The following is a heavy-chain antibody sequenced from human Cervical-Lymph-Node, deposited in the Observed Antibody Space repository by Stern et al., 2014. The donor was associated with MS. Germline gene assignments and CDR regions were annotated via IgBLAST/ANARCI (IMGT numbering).Heavy chain of an antibody. V-gene: IGHV1-69*01. CDR2: IVSIFDKA. CDR3: TREHHGGNFAS. Sequence: VQLEESGAEVKKPGSSVKVSCKVSGASFSTNAISWVRQAPGQGLEWMGAIVSIFDKANYAQGFRGRVTITADESTSTAYLDLSSLRSGDTAVYFCTREHHGGNFASWGQGTLVTVSS. CDR1: GASFSTNA. J-gene: IGHJ4*02. D-gene: IGHD4-23*01.